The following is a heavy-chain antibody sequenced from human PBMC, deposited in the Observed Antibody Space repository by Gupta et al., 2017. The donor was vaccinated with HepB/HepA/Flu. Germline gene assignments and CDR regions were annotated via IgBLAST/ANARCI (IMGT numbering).Heavy chain of an antibody. CDR2: IYYSGST. D-gene: IGHD6-19*01. CDR3: ATLVNMYNSAGYEGG. V-gene: IGHV4-39*01. J-gene: IGHJ4*02. Sequence: QLQLQASCPGLVKPSETLSLTCTVSGGSISISNYYWVWIRQPPGKGLEWLGTIYYSGSTYYNPSLNGRVTIYVDTSKNQFSLKLTSVTAADTAFYYCATLVNMYNSAGYEGGWGQGTLVTVSS. CDR1: GGSISISNYY.